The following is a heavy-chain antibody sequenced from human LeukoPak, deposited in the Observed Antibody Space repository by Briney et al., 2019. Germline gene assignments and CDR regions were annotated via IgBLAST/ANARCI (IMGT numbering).Heavy chain of an antibody. V-gene: IGHV1-24*01. CDR2: FDPEDGET. CDR1: GYTLTELS. D-gene: IGHD2-21*02. CDR3: ATPRPTAIFYYYGMDV. Sequence: ASVKVSCKVSGYTLTELSMHWVRQAPGKGLEWMGSFDPEDGETIYAQKFQGRVTMTEDTSTDTAHMELSSLRSEDTAVYYCATPRPTAIFYYYGMDVWGQGTTVTVSS. J-gene: IGHJ6*02.